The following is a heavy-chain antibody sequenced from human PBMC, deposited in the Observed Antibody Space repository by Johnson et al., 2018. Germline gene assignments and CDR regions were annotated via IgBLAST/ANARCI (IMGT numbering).Heavy chain of an antibody. D-gene: IGHD2-8*01. CDR2: ISYDGSNK. Sequence: QLVESGGGVVQPGRSXRLSCAASGFTFSSYAMHWVRQAPGKGLEWVAVISYDGSNKYYADSVKGRFTISRDNSKNTLYLQMNSLRAEDTAVYYCARDLMVYAMKAFDIWGQGTMVTVSS. J-gene: IGHJ3*02. CDR3: ARDLMVYAMKAFDI. CDR1: GFTFSSYA. V-gene: IGHV3-30-3*01.